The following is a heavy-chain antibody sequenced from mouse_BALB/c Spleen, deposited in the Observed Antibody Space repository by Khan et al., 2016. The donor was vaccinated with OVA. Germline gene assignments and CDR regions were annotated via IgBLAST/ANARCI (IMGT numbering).Heavy chain of an antibody. D-gene: IGHD1-1*01. V-gene: IGHV3-2*02. J-gene: IGHJ4*01. Sequence: EVQLQESGPGLVKPSQSLSLTCTVTGYSITSNYAWNWIRQFPGNKLEWMGYLSYSGSTNYNPSLKSRISITRDTSKNQFILQLNSLTTEDTATYYCARGNYYGYAMDYWGQGTSITVSS. CDR3: ARGNYYGYAMDY. CDR1: GYSITSNYA. CDR2: LSYSGST.